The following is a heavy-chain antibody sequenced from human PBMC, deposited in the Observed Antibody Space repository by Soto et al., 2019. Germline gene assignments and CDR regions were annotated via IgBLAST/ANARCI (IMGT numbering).Heavy chain of an antibody. CDR2: ISSSGSTI. J-gene: IGHJ3*02. D-gene: IGHD2-2*01. Sequence: SGGSLRLSCAASGFTFSDYYMSWIRQAPGKGLEWVSYISSSGSTIYYADSVKGRFTISRDNAKNSLYLQMNSLRAEDTAVYYCARDPIDIVVVPAASDAFDIWGQGTMVTVSS. CDR3: ARDPIDIVVVPAASDAFDI. CDR1: GFTFSDYY. V-gene: IGHV3-11*01.